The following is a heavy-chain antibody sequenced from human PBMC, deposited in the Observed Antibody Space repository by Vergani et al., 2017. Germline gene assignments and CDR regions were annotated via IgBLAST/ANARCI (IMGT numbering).Heavy chain of an antibody. Sequence: QVQLVQSGAEVKKPGASVKVSCKASGYTFTSYGISWVRQAPGQGLEWMGWISAYNGNTNYAQKLQGRVTMTTDTSTSTAYMELRSLRSDDTAVYYCARDSICRFGELSRYYYYMDVWGKGTTVTVSS. CDR1: GYTFTSYG. J-gene: IGHJ6*03. CDR3: ARDSICRFGELSRYYYYMDV. V-gene: IGHV1-18*01. D-gene: IGHD3-10*01. CDR2: ISAYNGNT.